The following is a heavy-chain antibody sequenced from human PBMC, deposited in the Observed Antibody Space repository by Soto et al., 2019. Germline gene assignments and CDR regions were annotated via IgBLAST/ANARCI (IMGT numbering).Heavy chain of an antibody. CDR2: IYHSGST. J-gene: IGHJ4*02. Sequence: QLQLQESGSGLVKPSQTLSLTCAVSGGSISSGGYSWSWIRQPPGKGLEWIGYIYHSGSTYYNPSLKSRVTISVDRSKNQFSLKLSSVTAADTAVYYCARGPDFWSGYLRRGFDYWGQGTLVTVSS. V-gene: IGHV4-30-2*01. D-gene: IGHD3-3*01. CDR1: GGSISSGGYS. CDR3: ARGPDFWSGYLRRGFDY.